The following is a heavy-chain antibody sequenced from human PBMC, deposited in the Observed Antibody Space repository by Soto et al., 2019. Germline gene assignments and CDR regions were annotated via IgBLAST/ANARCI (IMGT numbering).Heavy chain of an antibody. CDR1: GGSIGSYY. V-gene: IGHV4-59*01. CDR2: IYYSGST. Sequence: PSETLSLTCTGSGGSIGSYYWNWIRQPPGKGLEWIGYIYYSGSTNYNPSLKSRVTISVDTSKNQFSLKLSSVTAADTAVYYCARDGGFYYGMDVWGQGTTVTVSS. J-gene: IGHJ6*02. CDR3: ARDGGFYYGMDV. D-gene: IGHD3-3*01.